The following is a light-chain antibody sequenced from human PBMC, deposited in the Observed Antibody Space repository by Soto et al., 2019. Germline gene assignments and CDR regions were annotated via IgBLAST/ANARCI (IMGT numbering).Light chain of an antibody. J-gene: IGKJ1*01. CDR3: QHYGSSLWT. V-gene: IGKV3-20*01. CDR1: QSVSSTL. CDR2: AAS. Sequence: EIVLTQSPGTLSLSPGERATLSCGASQSVSSTLLAWYQQRPGQAPRPLIYAASRRATGIPDRFSGSGSGTDFTLTISRLEPEDFAVYYCQHYGSSLWTFGQGTKVEIK.